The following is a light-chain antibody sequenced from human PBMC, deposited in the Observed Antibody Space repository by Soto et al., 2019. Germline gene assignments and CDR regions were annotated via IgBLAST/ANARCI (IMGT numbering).Light chain of an antibody. J-gene: IGKJ3*01. Sequence: DIQVTQSPSTLSASVGDRVTISCRASQNIDSWLAWYQQKPGKAPKLLIYDASSLESGVPSRFSGSGSGTEFTLTISSVQPDDFATYYCQQYNSYPYSFGPGTKVDIK. CDR2: DAS. CDR3: QQYNSYPYS. V-gene: IGKV1-5*01. CDR1: QNIDSW.